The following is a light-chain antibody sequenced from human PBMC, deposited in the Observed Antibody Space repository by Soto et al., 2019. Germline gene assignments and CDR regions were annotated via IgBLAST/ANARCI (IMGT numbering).Light chain of an antibody. CDR2: AAS. CDR3: QKSYSNPLT. J-gene: IGKJ4*01. V-gene: IGKV1-39*01. CDR1: QSISSY. Sequence: DLQMTQSPSSLSASVGDRVTITCRASQSISSYLNWYQQKPGKAPKLLIYAASSLQSGVPSRFSGSGSGTDFPLTISSLQPEDFENYYCQKSYSNPLTLGGRTKMEIK.